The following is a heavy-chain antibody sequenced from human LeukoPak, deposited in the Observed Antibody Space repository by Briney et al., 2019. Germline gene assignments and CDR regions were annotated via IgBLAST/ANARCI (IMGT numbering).Heavy chain of an antibody. CDR3: ARAARRWLQTEGYHFDY. V-gene: IGHV3-64*01. CDR1: GFTFSSYA. J-gene: IGHJ4*02. CDR2: ISSNGGST. Sequence: GGSLRLSCAASGFTFSSYAMHLVRQAPGKGLEYVSAISSNGGSTYYANSVKGRFTISRDNSKNTLYLQMGSLRAEDMAVYYCARAARRWLQTEGYHFDYWGQGTLVTVSS. D-gene: IGHD5-24*01.